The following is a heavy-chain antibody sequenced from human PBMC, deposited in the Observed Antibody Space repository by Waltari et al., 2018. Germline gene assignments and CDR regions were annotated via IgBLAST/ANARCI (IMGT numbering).Heavy chain of an antibody. V-gene: IGHV5-51*01. J-gene: IGHJ3*01. D-gene: IGHD5-12*01. CDR3: ARPIVADPLDAFDV. CDR2: FYPGDSET. CDR1: GYNFTNDW. Sequence: EVQLVQSGDGVKKPGESLRISCKASGYNFTNDWIGWARQKPGKGLEWMGSFYPGDSETRYHPSFQGHVTVSVDRSIDTAYLHWSALKASDTAMYYCARPIVADPLDAFDVWGQGTMVIVSS.